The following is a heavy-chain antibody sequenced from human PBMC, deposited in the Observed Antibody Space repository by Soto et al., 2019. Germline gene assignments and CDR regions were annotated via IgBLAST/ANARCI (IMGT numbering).Heavy chain of an antibody. V-gene: IGHV3-33*01. CDR1: GFTFSSYG. Sequence: GGSLRLSCAASGFTFSSYGMHWVRQAPGKGLEWVAVIWYDGSNKYYADSVKGRFTISRDNSKNTRYLQMNSLRAEDTAVYYCARDHRMDGYYYDSSGYGFDYWGQGTLVTVSS. CDR2: IWYDGSNK. D-gene: IGHD3-22*01. J-gene: IGHJ4*02. CDR3: ARDHRMDGYYYDSSGYGFDY.